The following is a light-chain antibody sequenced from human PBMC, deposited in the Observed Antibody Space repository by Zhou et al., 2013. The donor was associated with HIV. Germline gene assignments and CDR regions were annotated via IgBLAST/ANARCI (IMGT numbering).Light chain of an antibody. J-gene: IGKJ4*01. CDR3: QQGYSTPLT. CDR2: AAS. V-gene: IGKV1-39*01. CDR1: QSISSY. Sequence: DIQMTQSPSSLSASVGDRVTITCRASQSISSYLNWYQQKPGKAPKLLIYAASSLQSGVPSRFSGSGSGTDFTLNISSLQPDDFATFYCQQGYSTPLTFGGGTKVDLK.